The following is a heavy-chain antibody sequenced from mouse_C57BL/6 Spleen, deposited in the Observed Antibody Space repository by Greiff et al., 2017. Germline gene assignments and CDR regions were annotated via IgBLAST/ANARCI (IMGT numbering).Heavy chain of an antibody. CDR1: GYAFSSYW. Sequence: VKVVESGAELVKPGASVKISCKASGYAFSSYWMNWVKQRPGKGLEWIGQIYPGDGDTNYNGKFKGKATLTADKSSSTAYMQLSSLTSEDSAVYFCAREGAMDYWGQGTSVTVSS. J-gene: IGHJ4*01. CDR3: AREGAMDY. CDR2: IYPGDGDT. V-gene: IGHV1-80*01.